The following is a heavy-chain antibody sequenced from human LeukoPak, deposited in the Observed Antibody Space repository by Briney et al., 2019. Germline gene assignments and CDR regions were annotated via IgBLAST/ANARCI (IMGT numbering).Heavy chain of an antibody. D-gene: IGHD3-16*01. CDR1: GFTFNAYA. V-gene: IGHV3-23*01. Sequence: GGSLRLSCVGSGFTFNAYARSWVRQRPGKGPEWVSMISSSGDATDYAESVKDRLSISRDNAKKTLYLQINDPRGDDTAIYYRAKDPRAMGRYFFDDWGQGSLAIVSS. J-gene: IGHJ4*01. CDR3: AKDPRAMGRYFFDD. CDR2: ISSSGDAT.